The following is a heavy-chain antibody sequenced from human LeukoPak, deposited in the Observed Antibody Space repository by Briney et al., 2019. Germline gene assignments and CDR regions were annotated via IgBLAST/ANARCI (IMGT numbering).Heavy chain of an antibody. Sequence: SETLSLTCTVSGYSIRSAYYWGWIRQPPGKGLEWIGYIYYSGSTSYNPSLKSRVTISVDTSKNQFSLKLSSVTAADTAVYYCAREVYSSGWYTSNYFDYWGQGTLVTVSS. J-gene: IGHJ4*02. CDR2: IYYSGST. D-gene: IGHD6-19*01. CDR3: AREVYSSGWYTSNYFDY. CDR1: GYSIRSAYY. V-gene: IGHV4-59*12.